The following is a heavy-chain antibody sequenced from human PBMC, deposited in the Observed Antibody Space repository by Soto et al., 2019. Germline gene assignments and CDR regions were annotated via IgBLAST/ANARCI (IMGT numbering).Heavy chain of an antibody. CDR3: AKRGTTYYYDSSGLDY. Sequence: GGSLRLSCAASGFTFSSYAMSWVRQAPGKGLEWVSAISGSGGSTYYADSVKGRFTISRDNSKNTLYLQMNSLRAEDTAVYYCAKRGTTYYYDSSGLDYWGQGTLVTVSS. CDR1: GFTFSSYA. CDR2: ISGSGGST. J-gene: IGHJ4*02. V-gene: IGHV3-23*01. D-gene: IGHD3-22*01.